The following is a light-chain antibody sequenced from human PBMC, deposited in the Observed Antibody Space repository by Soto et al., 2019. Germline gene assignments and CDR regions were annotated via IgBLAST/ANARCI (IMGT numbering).Light chain of an antibody. CDR3: QERSKWPLYT. CDR2: GAS. J-gene: IGKJ2*01. CDR1: QSVGSK. V-gene: IGKV3-15*01. Sequence: EIVMTQSPTTLHVSPGERATLSCRASQSVGSKLIWYQHKPGQAPRPLIYGASARATGIPARFSGSGSGTEFTLAISSVQSEESSTYYCQERSKWPLYTFGQGTKLEIK.